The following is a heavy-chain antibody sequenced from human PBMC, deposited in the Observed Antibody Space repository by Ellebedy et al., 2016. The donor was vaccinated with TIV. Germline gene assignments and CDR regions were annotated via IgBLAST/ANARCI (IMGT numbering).Heavy chain of an antibody. J-gene: IGHJ3*02. Sequence: GESLKISCAASGFTFSSYWMHWVRQAPGKGLVWVSRIDFDGSTSVYAESVNGRFTISKANAKNSVHLQLNSLRAEDTAVYYCARSYKRTARDAFDIWGQGTMVTVSS. D-gene: IGHD1-14*01. CDR3: ARSYKRTARDAFDI. CDR2: IDFDGSTS. V-gene: IGHV3-74*01. CDR1: GFTFSSYW.